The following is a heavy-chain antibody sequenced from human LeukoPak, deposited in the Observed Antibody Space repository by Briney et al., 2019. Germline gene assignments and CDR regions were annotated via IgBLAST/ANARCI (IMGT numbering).Heavy chain of an antibody. Sequence: GGSLRLSCAASGFTVSDYSMSWVRQAPGKGLVWVSRINSDGSTTNCADSVKGRFTISRDNAKNTLYLQMNSLRADDTAVYYCARSRWLDAFDYWGQGTLVTVSS. CDR1: GFTVSDYS. V-gene: IGHV3-74*01. D-gene: IGHD6-19*01. CDR2: INSDGSTT. J-gene: IGHJ4*02. CDR3: ARSRWLDAFDY.